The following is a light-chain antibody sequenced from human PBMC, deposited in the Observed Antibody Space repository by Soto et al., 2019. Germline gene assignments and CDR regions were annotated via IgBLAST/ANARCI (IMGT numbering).Light chain of an antibody. CDR3: QQYNSYPCT. V-gene: IGKV1-5*03. CDR2: KAS. Sequence: DIQMTQSPSTLSASVGDRVTITCRASQSISSWLAWYQQKPGKAPKLLIYKASSLESGVPSRFSGSRSGTEFTLTISSLQPDDFATYYCQQYNSYPCTFGQGTKVDIK. J-gene: IGKJ2*02. CDR1: QSISSW.